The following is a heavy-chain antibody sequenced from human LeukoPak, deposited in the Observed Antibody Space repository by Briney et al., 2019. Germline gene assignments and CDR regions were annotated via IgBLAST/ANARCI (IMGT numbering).Heavy chain of an antibody. CDR1: GFPISSYS. V-gene: IGHV3-48*01. CDR3: ARVKGSYFDY. Sequence: PGGSLRLSCAAFGFPISSYSINWFRQAPGKGLEWVAYISASGSNIYYVDSVKGRFTVSRDNPKSSLFLQMNSPRAEDTAVYYCARVKGSYFDYWGQGALVTVSS. J-gene: IGHJ4*02. CDR2: ISASGSNI. D-gene: IGHD2-15*01.